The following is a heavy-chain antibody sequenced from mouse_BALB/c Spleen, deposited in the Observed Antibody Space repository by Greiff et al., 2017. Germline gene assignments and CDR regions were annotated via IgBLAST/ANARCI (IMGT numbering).Heavy chain of an antibody. CDR1: GFTFSSYA. CDR2: ISSGGST. Sequence: EVKLMESGGGLVKPGGSLKLSCAASGFTFSSYAMSWVRQTPEKRLEWVASISSGGSTYYPDSVKGRFTISRDNARNILYLQMSSLRSEDTAMYYCARGDYAWYFDVWGAGTTVTVSS. D-gene: IGHD2-4*01. V-gene: IGHV5-6-5*01. CDR3: ARGDYAWYFDV. J-gene: IGHJ1*01.